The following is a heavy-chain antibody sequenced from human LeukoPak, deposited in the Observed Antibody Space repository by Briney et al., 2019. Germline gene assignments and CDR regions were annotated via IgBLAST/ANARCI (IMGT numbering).Heavy chain of an antibody. CDR1: GFTFSSYA. D-gene: IGHD6-19*01. CDR2: ISYDGGNK. J-gene: IGHJ4*02. Sequence: GRSLRLSCAASGFTFSSYAMHWVRQAPGKGLEWVTLISYDGGNKYYADFVKGRFTISRDNSKNTLYLQMNSLRAEDTAVYYCARDKIAVAGGNSDFDYWGQGTQVTVSS. CDR3: ARDKIAVAGGNSDFDY. V-gene: IGHV3-30*04.